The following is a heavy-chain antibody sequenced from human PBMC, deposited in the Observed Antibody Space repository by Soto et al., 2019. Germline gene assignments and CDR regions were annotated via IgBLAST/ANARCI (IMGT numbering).Heavy chain of an antibody. CDR1: GGSISSYY. V-gene: IGHV4-59*01. J-gene: IGHJ5*01. CDR2: IYYSGST. D-gene: IGHD3-22*01. CDR3: VRDGFNYYDSSGYYRRFDS. Sequence: TLSLTCTVSGGSISSYYWSWIRQPPGKGLEWIGYIYYSGSTNYNPSLKSRVTMSVDRSINQFSLKLSPVTAADTAVYYCVRDGFNYYDSSGYYRRFDSWGLGTLVTVSS.